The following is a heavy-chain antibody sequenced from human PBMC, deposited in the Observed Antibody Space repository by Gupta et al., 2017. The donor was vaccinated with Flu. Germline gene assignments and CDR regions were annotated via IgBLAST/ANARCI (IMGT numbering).Heavy chain of an antibody. D-gene: IGHD3-16*01. CDR2: IYYSGST. CDR3: ARGGPGGFHY. V-gene: IGHV4-59*08. CDR1: GGSINNYY. Sequence: QVQLQESGPGLVKPSETLSLTCTVSGGSINNYYWSWIRQSPGKGLEWIGYIYYSGSTNYNPSLKSRVITSVDTSKNQVSLKLSSVTAADTAVYYCARGGPGGFHYWGQGTLVTVSS. J-gene: IGHJ4*02.